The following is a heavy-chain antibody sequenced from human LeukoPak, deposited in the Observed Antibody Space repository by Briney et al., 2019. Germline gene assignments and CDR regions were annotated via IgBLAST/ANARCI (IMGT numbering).Heavy chain of an antibody. CDR3: ECRRTTIVRGDTDY. V-gene: IGHV4-39*01. Sequence: SETLSLTCTVSGGSMSSTNYYWGWIRQPPGKGLEWIGSIYYSGSTYYNPSLKSRVTISVDTSKSQSSLKLTSVTAADTAVYYCECRRTTIVRGDTDYWGQGTLVTVSS. CDR1: GGSMSSTNYY. CDR2: IYYSGST. J-gene: IGHJ4*02. D-gene: IGHD3-10*01.